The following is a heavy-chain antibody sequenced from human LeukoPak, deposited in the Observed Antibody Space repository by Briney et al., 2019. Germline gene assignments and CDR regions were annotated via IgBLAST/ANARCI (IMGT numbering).Heavy chain of an antibody. CDR3: ARGKYCSSTSCYVEEYIYFDY. Sequence: GGSLRLSCAASGFTFSSYAMHWVRQAPGKGLEWVAVISYDGSNKYYADSVKGRFTISRDNSKNTLYLQMNSLRAEDTAVYYCARGKYCSSTSCYVEEYIYFDYWGQGTLVTVSS. J-gene: IGHJ4*02. CDR1: GFTFSSYA. CDR2: ISYDGSNK. V-gene: IGHV3-30-3*01. D-gene: IGHD2-2*01.